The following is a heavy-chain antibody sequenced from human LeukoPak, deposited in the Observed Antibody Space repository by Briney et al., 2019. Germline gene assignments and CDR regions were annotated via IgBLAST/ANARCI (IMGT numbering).Heavy chain of an antibody. J-gene: IGHJ6*03. Sequence: GASVKVSCKASGYTFTGYYMHWVRQAPGQGLEWMGWINPNSGGTNYAQKFQGRVTMTRDTSISTAYMELSRLRSDDTAVYYCARAMGVAGTYYYYMDVWGKGTTVTISS. CDR3: ARAMGVAGTYYYYMDV. CDR2: INPNSGGT. D-gene: IGHD6-19*01. V-gene: IGHV1-2*02. CDR1: GYTFTGYY.